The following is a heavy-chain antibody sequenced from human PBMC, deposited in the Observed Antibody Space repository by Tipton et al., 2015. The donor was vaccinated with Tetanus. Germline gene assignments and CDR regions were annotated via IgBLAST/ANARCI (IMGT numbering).Heavy chain of an antibody. V-gene: IGHV1-69*06. Sequence: QLVQSGAEVKKPGSSVKVSCKTSGGSFSTYITSWVRQAPGQGLEWMGGIIPIFGTITYARKFQGRVTITADKSTNTAYMELSSLRSEDTAVYYCARSRGGTRVYYAIAFWGQGTLVGVSS. CDR3: ARSRGGTRVYYAIAF. J-gene: IGHJ4*02. D-gene: IGHD3-22*01. CDR2: IIPIFGTI. CDR1: GGSFSTYI.